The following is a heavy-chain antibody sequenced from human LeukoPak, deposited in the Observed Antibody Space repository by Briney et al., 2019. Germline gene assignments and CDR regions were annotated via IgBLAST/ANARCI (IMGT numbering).Heavy chain of an antibody. CDR2: IRSSGSPI. V-gene: IGHV3-48*03. D-gene: IGHD3-9*01. CDR3: ARGRSIDY. J-gene: IGHJ4*02. CDR1: GFTFSNYE. Sequence: GGSLRLSREVSGFTFSNYEMNWVRQAPGKGLEWIAYIRSSGSPIHYADSVEGRFTISRDNANNSLYLQMNSLRADDTAIYYCARGRSIDYWGQGILVTVSA.